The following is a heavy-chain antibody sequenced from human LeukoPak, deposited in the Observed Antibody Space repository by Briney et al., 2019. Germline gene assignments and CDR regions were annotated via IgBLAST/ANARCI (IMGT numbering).Heavy chain of an antibody. J-gene: IGHJ4*02. CDR2: IRSDGSKK. CDR3: AKDLPAAYFDY. Sequence: GGSLRLSCAASGFIFSTYGMDWVRQAPGKGLEWVAFIRSDGSKKYYADSVKGRFTISRDNTKNTLFLQMNSLRAEDTAVYYCAKDLPAAYFDYWGQGTLVTVSS. D-gene: IGHD2-2*01. CDR1: GFIFSTYG. V-gene: IGHV3-30*02.